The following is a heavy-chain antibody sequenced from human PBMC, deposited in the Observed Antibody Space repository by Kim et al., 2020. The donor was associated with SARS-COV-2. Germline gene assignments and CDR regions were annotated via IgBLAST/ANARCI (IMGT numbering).Heavy chain of an antibody. V-gene: IGHV4-59*08. J-gene: IGHJ4*02. CDR3: ARHASALGYFDY. CDR1: GGTISSYF. D-gene: IGHD3-16*01. Sequence: SETLSLTCTVSGGTISSYFWSWIRQPPGKGLEWIGYIYYSGSTNYNPSLKSRITISVDTSKNQFSLKLSSVTAADTAVYYCARHASALGYFDYCGQGTLV. CDR2: IYYSGST.